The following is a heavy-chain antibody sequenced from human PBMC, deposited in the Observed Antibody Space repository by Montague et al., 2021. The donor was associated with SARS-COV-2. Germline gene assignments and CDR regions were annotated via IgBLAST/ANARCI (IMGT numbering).Heavy chain of an antibody. D-gene: IGHD3-22*01. V-gene: IGHV4-61*10. CDR1: GGSIRSGSYY. J-gene: IGHJ4*02. CDR3: ARVDGSGPGEY. Sequence: SETLSLTCSVSGGSIRSGSYYWSWIRQPAGKGLEWVGYISDSGSTKYNPSLQSRVTISVDTARNQFSLKLPSVTAADTAFYYCARVDGSGPGEYWGQGILVSVSS. CDR2: ISDSGST.